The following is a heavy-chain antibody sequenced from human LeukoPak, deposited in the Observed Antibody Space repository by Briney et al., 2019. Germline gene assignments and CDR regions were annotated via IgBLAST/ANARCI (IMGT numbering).Heavy chain of an antibody. J-gene: IGHJ4*02. V-gene: IGHV1-2*02. CDR1: GYTFIGYY. CDR2: INPQSGDA. CDR3: ARGSEYYFDQ. Sequence: ASVKVSCKASGYTFIGYYIHWVRQAPGQGLEWMGWINPQSGDAKYTKNFQGRVTVTKDTSISTGYMELSRLTSDDTAVYFCARGSEYYFDQWGQGTLLTISS.